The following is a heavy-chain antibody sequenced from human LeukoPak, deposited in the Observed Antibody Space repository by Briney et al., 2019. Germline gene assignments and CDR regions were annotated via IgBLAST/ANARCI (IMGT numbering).Heavy chain of an antibody. J-gene: IGHJ6*02. CDR1: GFTFSTYS. V-gene: IGHV3-21*01. CDR2: ISSSSSYI. D-gene: IGHD5-12*01. Sequence: GGSLRLSCAASGFTFSTYSMNWVRQAPGKGLEWASCISSSSSYIYYADSVKGRFTISRDNAKNSLYLQMNSLRAEDTAVYYCARDSGYDFHGMDVWGQGTTVTVSS. CDR3: ARDSGYDFHGMDV.